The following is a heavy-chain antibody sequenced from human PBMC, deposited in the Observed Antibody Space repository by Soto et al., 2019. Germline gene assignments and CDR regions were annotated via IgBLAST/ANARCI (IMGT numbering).Heavy chain of an antibody. J-gene: IGHJ4*02. CDR3: ARVVFGSSGYPTHFDY. Sequence: QVQLVQSGAEVKKPGASVKVSCKASGYTFTSYYMHWVRQAPGQGLEWMGIINPSGGSTSYAQKCQGRVTMTRDTSTSTVYMELSSLRSEDTAVYYWARVVFGSSGYPTHFDYWGQGTLVTVSS. V-gene: IGHV1-46*01. CDR2: INPSGGST. D-gene: IGHD3-22*01. CDR1: GYTFTSYY.